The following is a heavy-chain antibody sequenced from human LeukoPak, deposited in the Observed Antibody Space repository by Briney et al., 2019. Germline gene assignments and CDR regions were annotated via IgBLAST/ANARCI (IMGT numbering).Heavy chain of an antibody. V-gene: IGHV3-21*01. D-gene: IGHD3-10*01. CDR3: ARARGGGSHDDFDY. Sequence: GGSLRLPCAASGFSFSRSSMGWVRQAPGKGLEWVSSITASSTYIYYADSVKGRFTISRDNVEKSVSLQMNSLRADDTAVYYCARARGGGSHDDFDYWGQGTLVTVSS. CDR1: GFSFSRSS. J-gene: IGHJ4*02. CDR2: ITASSTYI.